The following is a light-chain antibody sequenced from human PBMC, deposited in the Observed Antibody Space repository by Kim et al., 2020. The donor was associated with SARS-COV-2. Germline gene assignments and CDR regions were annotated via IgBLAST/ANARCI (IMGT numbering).Light chain of an antibody. CDR3: QQYNNLPPT. CDR2: GAS. V-gene: IGKV3-15*01. Sequence: VSPGERATLSCRASQSVSSNLAWYQQKPGQAPRLLIYGASTRATGIPARFSGSGSGTEFTLTISSLQSEDFAVYYCQQYNNLPPTFGQGTKVEIK. J-gene: IGKJ1*01. CDR1: QSVSSN.